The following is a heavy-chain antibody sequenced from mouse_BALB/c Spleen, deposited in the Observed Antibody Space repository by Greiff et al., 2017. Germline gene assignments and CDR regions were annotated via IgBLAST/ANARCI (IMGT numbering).Heavy chain of an antibody. CDR2: IDPANGNT. CDR3: APVVDY. CDR1: GFNIKDNY. D-gene: IGHD1-1*01. Sequence: VQLQQSGAELVKPGASVKLSCTASGFNIKDNYMHWVKQRPEQGLEWIGRIDPANGNTKYDPKFQGKATITADTSSNTAYLQLSSLTSEETAVYYCAPVVDYWGQGTTLTVSS. J-gene: IGHJ2*01. V-gene: IGHV14-3*02.